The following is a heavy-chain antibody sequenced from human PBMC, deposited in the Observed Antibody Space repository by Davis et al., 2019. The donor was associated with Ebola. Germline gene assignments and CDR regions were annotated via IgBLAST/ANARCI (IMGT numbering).Heavy chain of an antibody. V-gene: IGHV4-59*08. D-gene: IGHD6-25*01. CDR3: ARHPSAATYYYYYMDV. CDR1: GGSISSYY. CDR2: IYYSGST. J-gene: IGHJ6*03. Sequence: PSETLSLTCTVSGGSISSYYWSWIRQPPGKGLEWIGYIYYSGSTNYNPSLKSRVTISVDTSKNQFSLKLSSVTAADTAVYYCARHPSAATYYYYYMDVWGKGTTVTVSS.